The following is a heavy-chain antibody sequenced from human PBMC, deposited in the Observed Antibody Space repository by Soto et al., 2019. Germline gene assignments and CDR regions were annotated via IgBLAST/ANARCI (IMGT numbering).Heavy chain of an antibody. CDR2: INHSGST. CDR1: DGSMNSDSSY. D-gene: IGHD3-22*01. V-gene: IGHV4-39*01. Sequence: PSETLSLTCRVSDGSMNSDSSYWGWIRQPPGKGLEWIGVINHSGSTYHNLSLKGRVTMSVDASRNQFSLKLTSMTAADTAVYYCARLGGYVSVGYYYLWDSWGQGTLVTV. CDR3: ARLGGYVSVGYYYLWDS. J-gene: IGHJ4*02.